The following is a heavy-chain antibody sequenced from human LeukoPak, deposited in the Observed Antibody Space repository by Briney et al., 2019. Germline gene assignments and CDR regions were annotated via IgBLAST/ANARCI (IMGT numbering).Heavy chain of an antibody. J-gene: IGHJ4*02. V-gene: IGHV3-23*01. CDR2: VSGSGANT. D-gene: IGHD2-8*02. Sequence: GGSLRLSCAASGFTFSSYAVSWVRQAPGKGLEWVSAVSGSGANTYHSDSVRGRFTISRDNSKNTLHLQMNSLRAEDTAVFYCAREPRDCTGGTCHSGGGYYFEYWGQGILVTVSS. CDR1: GFTFSSYA. CDR3: AREPRDCTGGTCHSGGGYYFEY.